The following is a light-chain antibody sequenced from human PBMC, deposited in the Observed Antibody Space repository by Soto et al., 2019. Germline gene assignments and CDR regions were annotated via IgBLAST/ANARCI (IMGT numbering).Light chain of an antibody. CDR2: AAS. V-gene: IGKV1-39*01. CDR3: QQCYSTLWP. Sequence: DIQMTQSPSSLSASVGDRVTITCRASQSISSYLNWYQQKPGKAPKLLIYAASSLQSGVPSRFSSSRSGTDFTLTISSLQPEAFATYYCQQCYSTLWPFGQGTKVESK. CDR1: QSISSY. J-gene: IGKJ1*01.